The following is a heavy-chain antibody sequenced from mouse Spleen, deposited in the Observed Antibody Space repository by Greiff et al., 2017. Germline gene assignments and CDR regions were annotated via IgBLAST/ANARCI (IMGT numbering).Heavy chain of an antibody. D-gene: IGHD1-1*01. J-gene: IGHJ4*01. Sequence: DVKLQESGGGLVQPGGSLRLSCATSGFTFTDYYMSWVRQPPGKALEWLGFIRNKANGYTTEYSASVKGRFTISRDNSQSILYLQMNTLRAEDSAMYYCARWVLRGRGGNDYAMDYWGQGTSVTVSS. CDR2: IRNKANGYTT. V-gene: IGHV7-3*02. CDR3: ARWVLRGRGGNDYAMDY. CDR1: GFTFTDYY.